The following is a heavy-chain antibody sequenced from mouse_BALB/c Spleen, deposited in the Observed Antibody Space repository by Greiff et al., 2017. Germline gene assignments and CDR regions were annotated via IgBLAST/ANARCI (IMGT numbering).Heavy chain of an antibody. CDR2: IWAGGST. CDR1: GFSLTSYG. Sequence: VKLEESGPGLVAPSQSLSITCTVSGFSLTSYGVHWVRQPPGKGLEWLGVIWAGGSTNYNSALMSRLSISKDNSKSQVFLKMNSLQTDDTAMYYCARDNGYYESYYAMDYWGQGTSVTVSS. D-gene: IGHD2-3*01. V-gene: IGHV2-9*02. CDR3: ARDNGYYESYYAMDY. J-gene: IGHJ4*01.